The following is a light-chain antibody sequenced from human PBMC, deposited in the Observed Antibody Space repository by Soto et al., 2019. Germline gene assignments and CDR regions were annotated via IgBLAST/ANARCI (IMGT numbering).Light chain of an antibody. Sequence: DIQMTQSPSSLSASVGDRVTITCRASQGISNYLAWYQQKPGKVPKVLIYVASALQSGVPSRFRGSESGAVFTLTISSLQPEDFATYYCQQLHSYPITFGQGTRLEIK. V-gene: IGKV1-27*01. CDR2: VAS. J-gene: IGKJ5*01. CDR1: QGISNY. CDR3: QQLHSYPIT.